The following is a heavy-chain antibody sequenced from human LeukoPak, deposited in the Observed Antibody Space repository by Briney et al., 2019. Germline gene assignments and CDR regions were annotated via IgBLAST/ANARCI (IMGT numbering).Heavy chain of an antibody. CDR1: GFTFSSYS. CDR2: IKPDGSEK. J-gene: IGHJ4*02. V-gene: IGHV3-7*03. D-gene: IGHD6-19*01. CDR3: TKGGYSTGWYWIY. Sequence: SGGSLRLSCAASGFTFSSYSMTWVRQAPGKGLEWVATIKPDGSEKDYVDSARGRFTISRVNAENSLYLQMNSLRAEDTAVYHCTKGGYSTGWYWIYWGQGTLVTVSS.